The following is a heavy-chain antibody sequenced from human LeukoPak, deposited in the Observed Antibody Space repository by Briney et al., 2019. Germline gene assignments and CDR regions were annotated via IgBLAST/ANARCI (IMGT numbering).Heavy chain of an antibody. Sequence: GGSLRLSCAASGFTFSNYAMSWVRQAPGKGLEWVSAITSGGTTYYADSVRGRFTISRDNSKNTLSLQMNSLRVEDTAVYYCAKEGVAAAGYPDYWGQGTLVTVSS. J-gene: IGHJ4*02. D-gene: IGHD6-13*01. CDR1: GFTFSNYA. CDR3: AKEGVAAAGYPDY. CDR2: ITSGGTT. V-gene: IGHV3-23*01.